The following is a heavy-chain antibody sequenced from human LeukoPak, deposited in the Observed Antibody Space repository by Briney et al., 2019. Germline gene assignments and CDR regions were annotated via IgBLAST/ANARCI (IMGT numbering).Heavy chain of an antibody. V-gene: IGHV3-23*01. CDR2: ISGSGRTI. D-gene: IGHD5-18*01. Sequence: QSGGSLRLSCAASGFILNNHAMTWVRQAPGKGRQWISAISGSGRTIEYEDSVKGRFTISRDNSKNTVSLQMNNLRVEDTAIYYCAKNVMVKRYIDYWGQGTPVTVSS. CDR3: AKNVMVKRYIDY. J-gene: IGHJ4*02. CDR1: GFILNNHA.